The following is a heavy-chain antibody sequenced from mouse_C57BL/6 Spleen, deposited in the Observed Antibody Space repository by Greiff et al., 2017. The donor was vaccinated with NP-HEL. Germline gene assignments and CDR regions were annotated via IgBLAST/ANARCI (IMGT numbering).Heavy chain of an antibody. D-gene: IGHD2-1*01. J-gene: IGHJ3*01. V-gene: IGHV1-50*01. CDR1: GYTFTSSW. CDR2: IDPSDSYT. Sequence: VQLQQSGAELVKPGASVKLSCKASGYTFTSSWMQWVKQRPGQGLEWIGEIDPSDSYTNYNQKFKGKATLTVDTSSSTAYMQLSSLTSEDSAVYYCARRDYGNSAWFAYWGQGTLVTVSA. CDR3: ARRDYGNSAWFAY.